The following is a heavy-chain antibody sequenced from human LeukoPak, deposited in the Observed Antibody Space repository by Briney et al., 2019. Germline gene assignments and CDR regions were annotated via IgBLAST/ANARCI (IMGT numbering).Heavy chain of an antibody. D-gene: IGHD3-22*01. J-gene: IGHJ6*02. CDR1: GGTFSSYA. V-gene: IGHV1-69*13. CDR3: ARSRYYYDSSFRYYYYYGMDV. Sequence: SVKVSCKASGGTFSSYAISWVRQAPGQGLEWMGGIIPIFGTANYAQKFQGRVTITADESTSTAYMELSSLRFEDTAVYYCARSRYYYDSSFRYYYYYGMDVWGQGTTVTVSS. CDR2: IIPIFGTA.